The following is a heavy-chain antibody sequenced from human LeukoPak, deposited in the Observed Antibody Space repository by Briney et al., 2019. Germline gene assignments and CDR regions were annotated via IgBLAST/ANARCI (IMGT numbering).Heavy chain of an antibody. CDR2: IYYSGST. Sequence: PSETLSLTCTVSGGSISSSSYYWGWIRQPPGKGLEWIGSIYYSGSTYYNPSLKSRVTISVDTSKNQFSLKLSSVTAADTAVYYRARQGIAVPLDLWGRGTLVTVSS. J-gene: IGHJ2*01. CDR3: ARQGIAVPLDL. V-gene: IGHV4-39*01. CDR1: GGSISSSSYY. D-gene: IGHD6-19*01.